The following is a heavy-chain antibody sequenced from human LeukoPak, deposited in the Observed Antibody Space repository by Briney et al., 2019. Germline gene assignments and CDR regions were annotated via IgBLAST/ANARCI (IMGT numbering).Heavy chain of an antibody. CDR2: ISWNSGSI. J-gene: IGHJ4*02. V-gene: IGHV3-9*01. Sequence: GGSLRLSCAASGFTFDDYAMQWVRQAPGKGLEWVSGISWNSGSIGYADSVKGRFTISRDNPKNTLFLQMNSLRAEDTAVYYCARAIRVGAAEYFFDYWGQGTLVTVSS. D-gene: IGHD6-13*01. CDR3: ARAIRVGAAEYFFDY. CDR1: GFTFDDYA.